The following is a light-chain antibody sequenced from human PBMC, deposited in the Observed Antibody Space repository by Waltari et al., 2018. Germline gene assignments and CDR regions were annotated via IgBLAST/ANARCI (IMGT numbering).Light chain of an antibody. Sequence: DTQMTQSPSSLSASVGDRVTITCQASQDIQTFLNWFKQKPGKAPQLLIYDACKLENGVPSRFSGSGSGTSFTFTISSLQPHDSAVYFCLQYDNLPYAFGQGTRLEI. J-gene: IGKJ2*01. V-gene: IGKV1-33*01. CDR1: QDIQTF. CDR2: DAC. CDR3: LQYDNLPYA.